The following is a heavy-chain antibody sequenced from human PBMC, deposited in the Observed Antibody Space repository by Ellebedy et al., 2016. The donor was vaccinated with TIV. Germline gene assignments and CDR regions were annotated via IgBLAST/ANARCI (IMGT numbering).Heavy chain of an antibody. CDR3: ARDLVWERPDTDY. Sequence: GESLKISXAASGFTFSSYWMHWVRQAPGKGLVWVSRINSDGSSTSYADSVKGRFTISRDNAQNSLYLQMSSLRADDTAVYFCARDLVWERPDTDYWGQGTLVTVSS. CDR1: GFTFSSYW. CDR2: INSDGSST. J-gene: IGHJ4*02. D-gene: IGHD1-26*01. V-gene: IGHV3-74*01.